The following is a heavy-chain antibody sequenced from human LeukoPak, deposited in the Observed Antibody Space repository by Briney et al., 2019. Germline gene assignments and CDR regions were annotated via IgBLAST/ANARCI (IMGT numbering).Heavy chain of an antibody. CDR3: ARGLVGRYYYMDV. V-gene: IGHV4-34*01. J-gene: IGHJ6*03. CDR2: INHSGST. Sequence: SETLSLTCAVYGGSSSGYYWSWIRQPPGKGLEWIGEINHSGSTNYNPSLKSRVTISVDTSKNQFSLKLSSVTAADTAVYYCARGLVGRYYYMDVWGKGTTVTVSS. D-gene: IGHD1-26*01. CDR1: GGSSSGYY.